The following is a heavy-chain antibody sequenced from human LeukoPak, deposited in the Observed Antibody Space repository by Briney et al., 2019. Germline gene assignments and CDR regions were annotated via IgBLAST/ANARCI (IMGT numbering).Heavy chain of an antibody. D-gene: IGHD6-19*01. J-gene: IGHJ2*01. CDR1: RGSLRRYY. CDR3: ARVYYRGGYDSWYFDL. CDR2: IYYSGST. Sequence: SETLSLTCTVSRGSLRRYYWSALRQSPGKGGGGVGGIYYSGSTNYTPSLKSRVTISVDTSKNQLSLQLSAVTAADTAVYYCARVYYRGGYDSWYFDLWGRGTLVTVSS. V-gene: IGHV4-59*01.